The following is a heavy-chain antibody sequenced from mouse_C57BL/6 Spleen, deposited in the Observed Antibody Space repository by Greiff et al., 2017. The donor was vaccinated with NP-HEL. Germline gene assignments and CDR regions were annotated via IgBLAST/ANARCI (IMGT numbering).Heavy chain of an antibody. CDR1: GYTFTSYW. CDR3: ARGGDYQAWFAY. J-gene: IGHJ3*01. V-gene: IGHV1-64*01. Sequence: QVQLQQPGAELVKPGASVKLSCKASGYTFTSYWMHWVKQRPGQGLEWIGMIHPNSGSTNYNEKFKSKATLTVDKSSSTAYMQLSSLTSEDSAVYYCARGGDYQAWFAYWGQGTLVTVSA. CDR2: IHPNSGST. D-gene: IGHD2-4*01.